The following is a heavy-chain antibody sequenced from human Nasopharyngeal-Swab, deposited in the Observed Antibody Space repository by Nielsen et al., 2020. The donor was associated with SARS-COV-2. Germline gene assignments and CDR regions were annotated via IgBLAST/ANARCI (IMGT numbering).Heavy chain of an antibody. CDR3: ASPTYCSSTSCSYGMDV. CDR2: ISAYNGNT. CDR1: GYTFTSYG. Sequence: ASMKVSCKASGYTFTSYGISWVRQAPGQGLEWMGWISAYNGNTNYAQKLQGRVTMTTDTSTSTAYMELRSLRSDDTAVYYCASPTYCSSTSCSYGMDVWGQGTTVTVSS. D-gene: IGHD2-2*01. J-gene: IGHJ6*02. V-gene: IGHV1-18*01.